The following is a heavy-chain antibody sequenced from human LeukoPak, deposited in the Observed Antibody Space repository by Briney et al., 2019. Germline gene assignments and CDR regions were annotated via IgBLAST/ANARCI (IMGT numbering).Heavy chain of an antibody. CDR1: GFAFSTNW. J-gene: IGHJ4*02. Sequence: GGSLRLSCAASGFAFSTNWMHWVRQAPGKGLVWVSHISTDARTITYADFVKGRFTISRDNAKNTLYLQMNSLRAEDTALYYCVRGQATAWGLDYWGQGTLVSVSS. CDR2: ISTDARTI. D-gene: IGHD6-13*01. V-gene: IGHV3-74*01. CDR3: VRGQATAWGLDY.